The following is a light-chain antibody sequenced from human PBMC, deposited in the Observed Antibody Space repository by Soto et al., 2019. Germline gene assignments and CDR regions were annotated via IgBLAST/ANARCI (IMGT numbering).Light chain of an antibody. CDR1: QSVSSSY. CDR3: QQYTGPPTP. V-gene: IGKV3-20*01. CDR2: GAS. Sequence: GLTKSPGTVSLSPGARATLSCRASQSVSSSYLAWYQQKPGQAPRLLIYGASGRATGIPDRFSGSGSGTDFTLTITRLEPEDSAVYFCQQYTGPPTPFGQGTRMAIK. J-gene: IGKJ5*01.